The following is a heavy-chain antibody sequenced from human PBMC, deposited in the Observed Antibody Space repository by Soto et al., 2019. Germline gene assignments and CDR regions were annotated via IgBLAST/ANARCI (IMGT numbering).Heavy chain of an antibody. V-gene: IGHV3-11*01. D-gene: IGHD4-17*01. CDR3: ARVGDYGDYYYYMDV. Sequence: PGGSLRLSCAASGFTFSDYYMSWIRQAPGKGLEWVSYISSSGSTIYYADSVKGRFTISRDNAKNSLYLQMNSLRAEDTAVYYCARVGDYGDYYYYMDVWGKGTTVTVSS. J-gene: IGHJ6*03. CDR1: GFTFSDYY. CDR2: ISSSGSTI.